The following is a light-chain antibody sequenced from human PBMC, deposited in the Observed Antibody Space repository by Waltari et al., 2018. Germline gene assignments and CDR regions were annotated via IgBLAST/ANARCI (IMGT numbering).Light chain of an antibody. V-gene: IGLV2-11*01. J-gene: IGLJ3*02. Sequence: QSALTQPRSVSGSPGQSVTISCTGTSSDVGSYDYVSWYQQHPGKAPKLISSEVTKRPSGVPDRFSGSKSGNTASLTISGLQAEDEADYYCCSYAGTYTWVFGGGTKLTVL. CDR1: SSDVGSYDY. CDR2: EVT. CDR3: CSYAGTYTWV.